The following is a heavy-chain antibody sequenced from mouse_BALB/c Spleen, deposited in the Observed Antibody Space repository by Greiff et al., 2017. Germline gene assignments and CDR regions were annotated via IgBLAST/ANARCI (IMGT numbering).Heavy chain of an antibody. Sequence: VKLQESGAELAKPGASVKMSCKASGYTFTSYWMHWVKQRPGQGLEWIGYINPSTGYTEYNQKFKDKATLTADKSSSTAYMQLSSLTSEDSAVYYCARSSAMDYWGQGTSVTVSS. CDR2: INPSTGYT. V-gene: IGHV1-7*01. CDR1: GYTFTSYW. J-gene: IGHJ4*01. CDR3: ARSSAMDY.